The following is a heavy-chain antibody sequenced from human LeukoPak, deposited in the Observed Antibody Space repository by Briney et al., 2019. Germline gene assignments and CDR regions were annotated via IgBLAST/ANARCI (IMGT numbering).Heavy chain of an antibody. D-gene: IGHD1-26*01. V-gene: IGHV4-61*01. Sequence: SETLSLTCTVSGRSVSSGSYYWSWIRQPPGKGLEWIGYIYYSGSTNYNPSLKSRVTMSVETSKNQFSLKLTSVTAADTAVYYCARGDGMDIWGQGTMVTVSS. CDR2: IYYSGST. CDR1: GRSVSSGSYY. CDR3: ARGDGMDI. J-gene: IGHJ3*02.